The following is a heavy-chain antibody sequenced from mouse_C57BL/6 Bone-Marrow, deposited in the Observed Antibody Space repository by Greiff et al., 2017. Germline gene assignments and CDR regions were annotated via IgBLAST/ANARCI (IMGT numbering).Heavy chain of an antibody. CDR3: ARKRNYYGSSPYCFDY. Sequence: QVQLQQSGAELMKPGASVKLSCKATGYTFTGYWIEWVKQRPGHGLEWIGEILPGSGSTNYNEKFKGKATFTADTSSNTAYMQLSSLTTEDSAIYYCARKRNYYGSSPYCFDYWGQGTTLTVSS. V-gene: IGHV1-9*01. CDR1: GYTFTGYW. D-gene: IGHD1-1*01. J-gene: IGHJ2*01. CDR2: ILPGSGST.